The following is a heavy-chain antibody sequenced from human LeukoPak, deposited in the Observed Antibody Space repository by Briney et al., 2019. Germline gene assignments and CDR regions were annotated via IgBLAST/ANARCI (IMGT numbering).Heavy chain of an antibody. V-gene: IGHV3-21*01. J-gene: IGHJ6*02. Sequence: VSXXXSSXXYXYYADSVKGRFTISRDNAKNSLYLQMNSLRAEDTAVYYCARGGLHCSSTSCYEEYYYYGMDVWGQGTTVTVSS. CDR3: ARGGLHCSSTSCYEEYYYYGMDV. CDR2: XXSSXXYX. D-gene: IGHD2-2*01.